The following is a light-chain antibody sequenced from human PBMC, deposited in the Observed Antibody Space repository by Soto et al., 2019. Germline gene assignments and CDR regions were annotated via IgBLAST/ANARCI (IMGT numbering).Light chain of an antibody. J-gene: IGLJ3*02. CDR3: ASWDDSLSGEV. CDR1: TSNIGSNY. V-gene: IGLV1-47*01. CDR2: RHD. Sequence: QSVLTQPPSASGTPGQRVTISCSGSTSNIGSNYVYWYQQVPGTAPKLLIYRHDQRPSGVPDRFSGSRSGTSASLAISGLRSGDGADYYCASWDDSLSGEVFGGGTKLTVL.